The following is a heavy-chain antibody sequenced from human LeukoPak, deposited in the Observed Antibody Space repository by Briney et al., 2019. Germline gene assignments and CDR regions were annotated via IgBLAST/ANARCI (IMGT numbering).Heavy chain of an antibody. Sequence: ASETLSLTCTVSGGSISSGSYYWSWIRQPAGKGLEWIGRIYTSGSTNYNPSLKSRVTISVDTSKNQFSLKLSSVTAADTAVYYCARAAGTAQFYCFDYWGQGTLVTVSS. D-gene: IGHD1-14*01. CDR1: GGSISSGSYY. CDR2: IYTSGST. V-gene: IGHV4-61*02. J-gene: IGHJ4*02. CDR3: ARAAGTAQFYCFDY.